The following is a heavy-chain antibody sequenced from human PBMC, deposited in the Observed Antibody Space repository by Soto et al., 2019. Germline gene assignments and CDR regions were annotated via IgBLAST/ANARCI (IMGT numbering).Heavy chain of an antibody. CDR3: ARVSGSGWYRREDYYYYGMDV. V-gene: IGHV3-30-3*01. Sequence: QVQLVESGGGVVQPGRSLRLSCAASGFTFSSYAMHWVRQAPGKGLEWVAVISYDGSNKYYADSVKGRFTISRDNSKNPLYLQMNSPRAEDTAVYYCARVSGSGWYRREDYYYYGMDVWGQGTTVTVSS. CDR1: GFTFSSYA. D-gene: IGHD6-19*01. J-gene: IGHJ6*02. CDR2: ISYDGSNK.